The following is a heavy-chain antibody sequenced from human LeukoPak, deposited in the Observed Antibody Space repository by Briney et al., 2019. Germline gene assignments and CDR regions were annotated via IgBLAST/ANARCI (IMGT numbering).Heavy chain of an antibody. J-gene: IGHJ4*02. D-gene: IGHD5-18*01. CDR1: GYTFTSYD. CDR3: ARGRRGYSYGTFDY. CDR2: MNPNSGNT. Sequence: ASVKVSCKASGYTFTSYDIDWVRQATGQGLEWMGWMNPNSGNTGYAQKFQGRVTITRNTSMSTAYMELSSLRSEDTAVYYCARGRRGYSYGTFDYWGQGTLVTVSS. V-gene: IGHV1-8*03.